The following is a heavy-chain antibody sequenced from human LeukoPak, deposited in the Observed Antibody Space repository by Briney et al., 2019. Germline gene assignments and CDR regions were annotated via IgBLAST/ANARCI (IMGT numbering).Heavy chain of an antibody. J-gene: IGHJ6*02. D-gene: IGHD6-13*01. CDR2: IYYSGST. CDR1: GGSISSYY. CDR3: ARVLDSSSWYVPYYYYYGMDV. V-gene: IGHV4-59*01. Sequence: SETLPLTCTVSGGSISSYYWSWIRQPPGKGLEWIGYIYYSGSTNYNPSLKSRVTISVDTSKNQFSLKLSSVTAADTAVYYCARVLDSSSWYVPYYYYYGMDVWGQGTTVTVSS.